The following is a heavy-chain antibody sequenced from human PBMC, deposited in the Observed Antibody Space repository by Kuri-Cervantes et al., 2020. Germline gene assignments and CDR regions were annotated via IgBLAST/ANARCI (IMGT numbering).Heavy chain of an antibody. J-gene: IGHJ4*02. Sequence: ESLKISCTVSGGSISSSSYYWGWIRQPPGKGLEWIGSIYYSGGTYYNPSLKSRVTISVDTSKNQFSLKLSSVTAADTAVYYCARGNSFDYWGQGTLVTVSS. CDR2: IYYSGGT. V-gene: IGHV4-39*01. CDR1: GGSISSSSYY. CDR3: ARGNSFDY.